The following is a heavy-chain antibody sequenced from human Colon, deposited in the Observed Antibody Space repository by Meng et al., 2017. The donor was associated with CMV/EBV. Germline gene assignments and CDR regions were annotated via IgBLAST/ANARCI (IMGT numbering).Heavy chain of an antibody. CDR3: ATDPSTVTTNY. CDR2: ISSDGRNT. J-gene: IGHJ4*02. D-gene: IGHD4-17*01. V-gene: IGHV3-64*02. CDR1: EFAFSSYS. Sequence: GESLKISCAVSEFAFSSYSMHWVRQAPGKGLEYVSAISSDGRNTYYADSVKGRFSVSRDNSKNTLFLQMDGLRPEDTAVYYCATDPSTVTTNYWGQGTLVTVSS.